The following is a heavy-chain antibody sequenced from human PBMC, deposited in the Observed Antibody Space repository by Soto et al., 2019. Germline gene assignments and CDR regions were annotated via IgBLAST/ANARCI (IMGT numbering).Heavy chain of an antibody. J-gene: IGHJ4*02. CDR2: VSFSGDNT. CDR3: AKRFTLFGVNKLSPEADY. V-gene: IGHV3-23*01. CDR1: GFTFSNHA. Sequence: VHLLESGGGLVQPGGSLRLSCAASGFTFSNHAMSWVRQTPGEGLEWVSGVSFSGDNTYYADSVRGRFTVSRDNSESTLYLQMNSLRAEDTAVYYCAKRFTLFGVNKLSPEADYWGQGTLVTVSS. D-gene: IGHD3-3*01.